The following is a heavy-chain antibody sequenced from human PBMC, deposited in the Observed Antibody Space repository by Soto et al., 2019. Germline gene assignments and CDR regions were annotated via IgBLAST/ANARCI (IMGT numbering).Heavy chain of an antibody. V-gene: IGHV4-34*01. CDR1: GGSFSGYY. J-gene: IGHJ5*02. D-gene: IGHD5-12*01. CDR3: ARLIVATSGCWFDP. Sequence: PSETLSLTCAVYGGSFSGYYWSWIRQPPGKGLEWIGEINHSGSTNYNPSLKSRVTISVDTSKNQFSLKLSSVTAADTAVYYWARLIVATSGCWFDPWGQGTLVTVSS. CDR2: INHSGST.